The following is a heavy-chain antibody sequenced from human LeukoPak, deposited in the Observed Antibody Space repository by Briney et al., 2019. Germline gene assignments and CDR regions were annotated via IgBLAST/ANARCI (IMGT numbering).Heavy chain of an antibody. J-gene: IGHJ3*02. V-gene: IGHV3-23*01. Sequence: GGSLRLSCVASGFAFPTYAMMWVRQVPGKGLECVSSIRVSDGARFYADSVKGRFTMSRDNPKNTLFLQMNSLRPEDTAVYYCAKEPRWEQLHSFDIWGQGTTVTVSS. CDR3: AKEPRWEQLHSFDI. CDR1: GFAFPTYA. CDR2: IRVSDGAR. D-gene: IGHD1/OR15-1a*01.